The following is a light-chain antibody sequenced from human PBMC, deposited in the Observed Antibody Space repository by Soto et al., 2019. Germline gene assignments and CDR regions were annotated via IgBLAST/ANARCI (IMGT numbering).Light chain of an antibody. Sequence: DIQMTQSPSTLSASVGDRVTITCRASQSISSWLAWYQQKPGKAPKLLIYKASSLESGVPSRFSGSGSGTEFTLYISSLQPDDFATYYCQQYNSYWRTFGQGTKVEIK. CDR2: KAS. J-gene: IGKJ1*01. CDR1: QSISSW. CDR3: QQYNSYWRT. V-gene: IGKV1-5*03.